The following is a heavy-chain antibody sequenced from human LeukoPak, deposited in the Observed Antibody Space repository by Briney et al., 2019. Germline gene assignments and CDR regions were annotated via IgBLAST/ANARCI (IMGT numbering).Heavy chain of an antibody. CDR2: IYYSGST. CDR3: ARSWGYDFWSGNLLDY. CDR1: GGSISSSSYY. V-gene: IGHV4-39*07. J-gene: IGHJ4*02. Sequence: SETLSLTCTVSGGSISSSSYYWGWIRQPPGKGLEWIGSIYYSGSTYYNPSLESRVTISVDTSKNQFSLKLSSVTAADTAVYYCARSWGYDFWSGNLLDYWSQGTLVTVSS. D-gene: IGHD3-3*01.